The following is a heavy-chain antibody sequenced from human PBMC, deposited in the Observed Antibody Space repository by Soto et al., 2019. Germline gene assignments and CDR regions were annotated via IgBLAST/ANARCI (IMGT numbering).Heavy chain of an antibody. CDR1: GFTFSSYW. V-gene: IGHV3-7*01. Sequence: GGSLRLSCAASGFTFSSYWMSWVRQAPGKGLEWVANIKQDGSEKYYVDSVKGRFTISRDNAKNSLYLQMNSLRAEDTAVYYCARIEGREYYDYIWGSYRYTGYFDYWGQGTLVTVSS. CDR2: IKQDGSEK. D-gene: IGHD3-16*02. J-gene: IGHJ4*02. CDR3: ARIEGREYYDYIWGSYRYTGYFDY.